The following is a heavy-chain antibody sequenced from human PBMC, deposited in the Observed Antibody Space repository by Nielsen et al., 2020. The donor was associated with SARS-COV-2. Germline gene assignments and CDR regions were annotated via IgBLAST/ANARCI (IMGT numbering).Heavy chain of an antibody. D-gene: IGHD6-13*01. Sequence: GESLKISCAASGFTFSDYYMSWIRQAPGKGLEWVSYISSSSSYTNYADSVKGRFTISRDKSKNTLYLQMNSLRPEDTAVYYCARETGDSSSSWFDYWGQGTLVTVSS. J-gene: IGHJ4*02. CDR1: GFTFSDYY. CDR2: ISSSSSYT. CDR3: ARETGDSSSSWFDY. V-gene: IGHV3-11*06.